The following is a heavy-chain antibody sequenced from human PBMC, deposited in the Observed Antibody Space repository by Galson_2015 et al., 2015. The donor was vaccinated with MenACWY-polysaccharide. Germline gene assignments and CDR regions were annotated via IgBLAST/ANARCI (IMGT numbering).Heavy chain of an antibody. CDR2: IYYSGST. Sequence: TLSLTRTVSGGSISSGGYYWSWIRQHPGKGLEWIGYIYYSGSTYYNPSLKSRVTISVDTSKNQFSLKLSSVTAADTAVYYCARSTPTVTRDYYYYYGMDVWGQGTTVTVSS. D-gene: IGHD4-11*01. CDR3: ARSTPTVTRDYYYYYGMDV. CDR1: GGSISSGGYY. V-gene: IGHV4-31*03. J-gene: IGHJ6*02.